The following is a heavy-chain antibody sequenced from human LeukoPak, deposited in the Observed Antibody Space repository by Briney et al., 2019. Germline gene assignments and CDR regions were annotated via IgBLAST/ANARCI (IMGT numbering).Heavy chain of an antibody. CDR1: GGTFSSYA. Sequence: AASVKVSCKASGGTFSSYAISWVRQAPGQGLEWMGGIIPIFGTANYAQKFQGRVTITTDESTSTAYMELSSLRSDDTAVYYCARDVHGDYGSGWFDPWGQGTLVSVSS. D-gene: IGHD4-17*01. CDR2: IIPIFGTA. CDR3: ARDVHGDYGSGWFDP. V-gene: IGHV1-69*05. J-gene: IGHJ5*02.